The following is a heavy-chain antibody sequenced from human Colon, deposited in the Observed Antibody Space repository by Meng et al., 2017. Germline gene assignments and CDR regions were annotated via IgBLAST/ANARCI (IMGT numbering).Heavy chain of an antibody. CDR2: MSYDGTHI. D-gene: IGHD6-13*01. J-gene: IGHJ4*02. CDR1: GFAFSSYA. CDR3: EKGLGRSSWCFDY. Sequence: GECWRPSGAASGFAFSSYAMHWVRQAPGKGLEWVALMSYDGTHIQYGDSVKGRFTISRDNSKNTLYLQMNSLRPEDTAVYYCEKGLGRSSWCFDYWGQGTRVTVSS. V-gene: IGHV3-30*04.